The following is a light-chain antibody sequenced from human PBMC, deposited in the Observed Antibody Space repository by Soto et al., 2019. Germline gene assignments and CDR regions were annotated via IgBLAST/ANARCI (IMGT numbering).Light chain of an antibody. CDR2: DAS. CDR1: QSVSIS. Sequence: EIVLTQSPATLSLSPGERATLSCRASQSVSISLAWHHHQPGQAPRLLIYDASNRATGIPARFSGSGSGTYFTLTISSLEPDDFAVYYCQQYSRSPYTFGQGTKLEIK. V-gene: IGKV3-11*01. J-gene: IGKJ2*01. CDR3: QQYSRSPYT.